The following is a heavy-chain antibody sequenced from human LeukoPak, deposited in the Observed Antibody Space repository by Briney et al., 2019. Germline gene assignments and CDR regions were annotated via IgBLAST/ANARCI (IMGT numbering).Heavy chain of an antibody. CDR1: GGSFSGYY. CDR2: INHSGST. D-gene: IGHD1-26*01. Sequence: PSETLSLTCAVYGGSFSGYYWSWIRQPPGKGLEWIGEINHSGSTNYNPSLKSRVTISVDTSKNQFSLKLSSVTAADTVVYYCASLYSGSYYLDYWGQGTLVTVSS. J-gene: IGHJ4*02. CDR3: ASLYSGSYYLDY. V-gene: IGHV4-34*01.